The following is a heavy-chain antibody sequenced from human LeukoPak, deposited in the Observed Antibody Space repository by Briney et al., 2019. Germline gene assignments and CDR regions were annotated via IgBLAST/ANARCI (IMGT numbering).Heavy chain of an antibody. CDR3: ARLMNYYDSSGYSPSAVDY. CDR1: GSSFTSYW. J-gene: IGHJ4*02. D-gene: IGHD3-22*01. V-gene: IGHV5-51*01. CDR2: IYPGDSDT. Sequence: GESLQISCKGSGSSFTSYWIGWVRQLPGKGLEWMGIIYPGDSDTRYSPSFQGQVTISADKSISTAYLQWSSLKASDTAMYYCARLMNYYDSSGYSPSAVDYWGQGTLVTVSS.